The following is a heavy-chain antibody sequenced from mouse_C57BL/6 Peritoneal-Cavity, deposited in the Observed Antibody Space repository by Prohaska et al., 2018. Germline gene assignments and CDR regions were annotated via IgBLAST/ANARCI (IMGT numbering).Heavy chain of an antibody. Sequence: PSQSLSLTCSVTGYSITSGYYWNWIRQFPGNKLEWMGCISYDGSNNYNPSLKNRISITRYTSKNQFFLKLNSVTTEDTAIYYCARGTIYDGYYHFAYWGQGTLVTVSA. D-gene: IGHD2-3*01. J-gene: IGHJ3*01. CDR3: ARGTIYDGYYHFAY. CDR1: GYSITSGYY. CDR2: ISYDGSN. V-gene: IGHV3-6*01.